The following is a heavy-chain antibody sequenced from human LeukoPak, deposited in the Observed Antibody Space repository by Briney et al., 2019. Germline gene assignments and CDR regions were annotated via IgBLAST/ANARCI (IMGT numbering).Heavy chain of an antibody. CDR1: GYSFTSYW. Sequence: GESLKISCKGSGYSFTSYWIGWVRQMPGKGLEWMGIIYPGDPDTRYSPSFQGQVTISADKSISTAYLQWSSLKASDTAMYYCARRPLELLETGYWFDPWGQGTLVTVSS. CDR2: IYPGDPDT. CDR3: ARRPLELLETGYWFDP. J-gene: IGHJ5*02. V-gene: IGHV5-51*01. D-gene: IGHD1-7*01.